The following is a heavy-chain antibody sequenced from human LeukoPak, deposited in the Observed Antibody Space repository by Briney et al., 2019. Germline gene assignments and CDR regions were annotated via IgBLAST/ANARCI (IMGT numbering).Heavy chain of an antibody. CDR1: GFTFSSYA. D-gene: IGHD2-2*02. V-gene: IGHV3-23*01. CDR3: AKYIVVVPAAIFPVKYYYYGMDV. Sequence: GGSLRLSCAASGFTFSSYAMSWVRQAPGKGLEWVSAISGSGGSTYYADPVKGRFTISRDNSKNTLYLQMNSLRAEDTAVYYCAKYIVVVPAAIFPVKYYYYGMDVWGQGTTVTVSS. J-gene: IGHJ6*02. CDR2: ISGSGGST.